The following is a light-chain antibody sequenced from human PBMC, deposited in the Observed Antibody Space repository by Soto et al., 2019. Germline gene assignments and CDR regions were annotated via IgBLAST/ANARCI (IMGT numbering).Light chain of an antibody. CDR3: ISYTDRQSYL. J-gene: IGLJ1*01. V-gene: IGLV2-14*03. Sequence: VLTQPASGSGSPGQSITISCSGTSSDIGSYDHVAWYQQFPGKSPKLIIYAVSDRPSGVSDRFSGSKSGISASLTISGLQTEDEADYYCISYTDRQSYLFGNGTKVTVL. CDR1: SSDIGSYDH. CDR2: AVS.